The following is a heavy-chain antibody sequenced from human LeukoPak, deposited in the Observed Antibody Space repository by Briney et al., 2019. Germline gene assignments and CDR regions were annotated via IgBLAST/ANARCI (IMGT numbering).Heavy chain of an antibody. CDR2: ISPNTGTR. CDR3: ARVNGDYDY. J-gene: IGHJ4*02. V-gene: IGHV1-8*01. Sequence: ASVKASCKASGYTFTRYDINWVPRAAGHGLKWMGGISPNTGTRGYAQKFQRRVTMTTNPSISTAYMELSSLRSEDTAVYYRARVNGDYDYWGQGTLVTVSS. CDR1: GYTFTRYD. D-gene: IGHD4-17*01.